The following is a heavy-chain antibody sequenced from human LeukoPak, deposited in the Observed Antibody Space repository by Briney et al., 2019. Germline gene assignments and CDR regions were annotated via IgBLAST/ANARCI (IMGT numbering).Heavy chain of an antibody. CDR3: ARVQTSTGTMLSVIDY. D-gene: IGHD1-1*01. V-gene: IGHV1-18*01. CDR1: GYTFTSYD. Sequence: GASVKVSCKASGYTFTSYDINWVRQAPGQGLEWMGWISAYNGNTNYAQKLQGRVTMTTDTSTSTAYMELRSLRSDDTAVYYCARVQTSTGTMLSVIDYWGQGTLVTVSS. J-gene: IGHJ4*02. CDR2: ISAYNGNT.